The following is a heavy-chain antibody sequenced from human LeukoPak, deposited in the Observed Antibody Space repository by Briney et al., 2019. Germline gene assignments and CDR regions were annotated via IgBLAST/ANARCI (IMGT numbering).Heavy chain of an antibody. V-gene: IGHV4-4*02. CDR3: ARHSDYGDYVPNWFDP. Sequence: PSETLSLTCAVSGGSISSSNWWSLVHQPPGKGLERVGEIYHSGSNNYNPSLKSRVTISVDKSKNQFSLKLSCVTAADTAVYYCARHSDYGDYVPNWFDPWGQGTLVTVSS. CDR1: GGSISSSNW. D-gene: IGHD4-17*01. CDR2: IYHSGSN. J-gene: IGHJ5*02.